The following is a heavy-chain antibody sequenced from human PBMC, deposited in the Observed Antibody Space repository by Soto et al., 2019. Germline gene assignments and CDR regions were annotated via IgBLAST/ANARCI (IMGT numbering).Heavy chain of an antibody. CDR1: GFTFDDYA. D-gene: IGHD6-13*01. V-gene: IGHV3-43D*04. CDR2: ITWDGVTT. Sequence: EVQLVESGGVVVQPGGSLRLSCTASGFTFDDYAMHWVRQAPGKGLEWVSLITWDGVTTYYADSVRGRFAVSRDNIKNSLYLQMNSVRAEDTALYYCAKDGEYSSSWYGYFDSWGQGTLVTVSS. CDR3: AKDGEYSSSWYGYFDS. J-gene: IGHJ4*02.